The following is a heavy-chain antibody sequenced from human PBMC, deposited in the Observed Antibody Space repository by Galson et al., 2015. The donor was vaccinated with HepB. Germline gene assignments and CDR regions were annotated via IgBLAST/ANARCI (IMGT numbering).Heavy chain of an antibody. CDR3: ARDRGVAAASGSMDV. CDR2: INWNGGST. D-gene: IGHD6-13*01. Sequence: SLRLSCAASGFTFDDYGMSWVRQAPGKGLEWVSGINWNGGSTGYADSVKGRFTISRDNAKNSLYLQMNSLRAEDTALYHCARDRGVAAASGSMDVWGKGTTVTVSS. J-gene: IGHJ6*03. CDR1: GFTFDDYG. V-gene: IGHV3-20*01.